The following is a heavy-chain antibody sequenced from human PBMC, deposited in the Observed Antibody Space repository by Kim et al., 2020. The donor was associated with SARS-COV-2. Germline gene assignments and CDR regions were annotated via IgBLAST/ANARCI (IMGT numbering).Heavy chain of an antibody. V-gene: IGHV4-31*01. J-gene: IGHJ4*02. Sequence: NPPPRSPVTISVETDKNQFSLKLSSVTAADTAVYYCARDHISSSWSFDYWGQGTLVTVSS. D-gene: IGHD6-13*01. CDR3: ARDHISSSWSFDY.